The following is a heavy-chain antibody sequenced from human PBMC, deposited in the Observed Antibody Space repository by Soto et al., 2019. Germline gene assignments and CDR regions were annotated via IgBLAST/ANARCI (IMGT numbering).Heavy chain of an antibody. J-gene: IGHJ4*02. V-gene: IGHV4-59*01. Sequence: QVQLQESGPGLVKPSETLSLTCTVSGGSICTYYWSWIREPPGKGLEWIGYINYNGRTNYNPSLKSRVTMSLATSKTQFSLKLRSVTAADTAVFYCARYAGSSWFDYWGQGTLVTVSS. CDR3: ARYAGSSWFDY. CDR1: GGSICTYY. D-gene: IGHD6-13*01. CDR2: INYNGRT.